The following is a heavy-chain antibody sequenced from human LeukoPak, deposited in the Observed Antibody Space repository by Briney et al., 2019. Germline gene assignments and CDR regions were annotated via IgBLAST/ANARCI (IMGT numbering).Heavy chain of an antibody. CDR1: GFTFSSYS. CDR2: ISSSSSYI. CDR3: ARGIYYYDSSGYYGDDAFDI. V-gene: IGHV3-21*01. D-gene: IGHD3-22*01. Sequence: GGSLRLSCAASGFTFSSYSMNWVRQAPGKGLEWVSSISSSSSYIYYADSVKGRFTISRDNAKNSLYLQMNSLRAEDTAVYYCARGIYYYDSSGYYGDDAFDIWGQGTMFTVSS. J-gene: IGHJ3*02.